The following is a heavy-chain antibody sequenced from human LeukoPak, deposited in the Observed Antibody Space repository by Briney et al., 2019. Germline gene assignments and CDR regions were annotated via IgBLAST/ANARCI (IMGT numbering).Heavy chain of an antibody. CDR1: GYTFTSYS. J-gene: IGHJ4*02. D-gene: IGHD2-15*01. V-gene: IGHV1-18*01. CDR3: ARGPGTQPWGVSS. Sequence: ASVKVSCKASGYTFTSYSINWVRQAPGQGLEWMAWISGYNGNTNYAQKFHGRVTLTRDTSTSTAYMELRSLRSDDTAVYFCARGPGTQPWGVSSWGQGTLVAVSS. CDR2: ISGYNGNT.